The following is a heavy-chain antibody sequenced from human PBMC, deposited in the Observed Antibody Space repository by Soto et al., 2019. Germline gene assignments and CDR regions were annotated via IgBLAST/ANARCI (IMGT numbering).Heavy chain of an antibody. CDR1: GFTFSSYA. CDR2: ISYDGSNK. D-gene: IGHD4-17*01. V-gene: IGHV3-30-3*01. J-gene: IGHJ4*02. Sequence: GGSLRLSCAASGFTFSSYAMHWVRQAPGKGLEWVAVISYDGSNKYYADSVKGRFTISRDNSKNTLYLQMNSLRAEDTAVYYCARDSDMTTVTTIGYWGQGTLVTVSS. CDR3: ARDSDMTTVTTIGY.